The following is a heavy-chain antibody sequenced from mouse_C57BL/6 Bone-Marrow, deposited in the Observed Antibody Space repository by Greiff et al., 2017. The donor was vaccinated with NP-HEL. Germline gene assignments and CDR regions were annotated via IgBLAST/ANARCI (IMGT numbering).Heavy chain of an antibody. V-gene: IGHV1-85*01. J-gene: IGHJ4*01. Sequence: QVHVKQSGPELVKPGASVKLSCKASGYTFTSYDINWVKQRPGQGLEWIGWIYPRDGSTKYNEKFKGKATLTVDTSSSTAYMELHSLTSEDSAVYFCAREKDGSSLYYAMDYWGQGTSVTVSS. CDR1: GYTFTSYD. CDR2: IYPRDGST. D-gene: IGHD1-1*01. CDR3: AREKDGSSLYYAMDY.